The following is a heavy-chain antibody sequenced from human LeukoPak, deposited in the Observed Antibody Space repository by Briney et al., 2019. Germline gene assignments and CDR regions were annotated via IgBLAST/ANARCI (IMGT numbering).Heavy chain of an antibody. CDR3: ARHETRGYYDSSGYYSAFDI. CDR1: GGSISSYY. CDR2: IYTSGST. V-gene: IGHV4-4*09. J-gene: IGHJ3*02. Sequence: PSETLSLTCTVSGGSISSYYWSWIRQPPGKGLEWIGYIYTSGSTNYNPSLKSRVTISVDTSKNQFSLKLSSVTAADTAVYYCARHETRGYYDSSGYYSAFDIWGQGTMVTVSS. D-gene: IGHD3-22*01.